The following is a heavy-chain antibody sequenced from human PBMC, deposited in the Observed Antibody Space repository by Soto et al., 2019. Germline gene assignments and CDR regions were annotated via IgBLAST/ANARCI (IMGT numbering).Heavy chain of an antibody. J-gene: IGHJ5*02. CDR2: ISYDGSNK. V-gene: IGHV3-30*18. CDR1: GFTFSSYG. D-gene: IGHD1-26*01. Sequence: QVQLVESGGGVVQPGRSLRLSCAASGFTFSSYGMHWVRQAPGKGLEWVAVISYDGSNKYYADSVKGRFTISRDNSKNTLYLQMNSLRAEDTAVYYCAKAFSGSYELSWFDPWGQGTLVTVSS. CDR3: AKAFSGSYELSWFDP.